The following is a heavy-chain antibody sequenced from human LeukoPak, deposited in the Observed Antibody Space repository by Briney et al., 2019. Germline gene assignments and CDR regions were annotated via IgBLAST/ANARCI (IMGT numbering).Heavy chain of an antibody. CDR2: ISSSGSTI. CDR3: AKARGVTYYDFWSGYYFYY. D-gene: IGHD3-3*01. J-gene: IGHJ4*02. Sequence: PGGSLRLSCAASGFTFSDYYMSWIRQAPGKGLEWVSYISSSGSTIYYADSVKGRFTISRDNSKNTLYLQMNSLRAEDTAVYYCAKARGVTYYDFWSGYYFYYWGQGTLVTVSS. V-gene: IGHV3-11*01. CDR1: GFTFSDYY.